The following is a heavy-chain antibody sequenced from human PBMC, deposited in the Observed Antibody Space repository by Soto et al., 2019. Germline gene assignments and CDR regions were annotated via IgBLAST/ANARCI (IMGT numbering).Heavy chain of an antibody. Sequence: PGGSLRLSCAASGFTFSSYGVQWVRQAPGKGLEGVAVISYDGSNKYYADSVKGRFTISRDNSKNTLYLQMNSLRAEDTAVYYCAKSFIAAAGKEGYFDYWGQGTLVTVSS. D-gene: IGHD6-13*01. CDR3: AKSFIAAAGKEGYFDY. J-gene: IGHJ4*02. V-gene: IGHV3-30*18. CDR1: GFTFSSYG. CDR2: ISYDGSNK.